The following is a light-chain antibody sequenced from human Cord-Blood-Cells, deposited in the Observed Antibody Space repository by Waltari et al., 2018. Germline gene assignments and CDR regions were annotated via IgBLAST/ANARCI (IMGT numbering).Light chain of an antibody. Sequence: IVLPQSPAPLPLSLGERATLPCRASQSVSSYLAWHQRKPGQAPRLRIYDASSRATGIPARFSGSGSGTDFTLTISSLEPEDFAVYYCQQRSNWPPLTFGGGTKVEIK. CDR3: QQRSNWPPLT. CDR2: DAS. CDR1: QSVSSY. J-gene: IGKJ4*01. V-gene: IGKV3-11*01.